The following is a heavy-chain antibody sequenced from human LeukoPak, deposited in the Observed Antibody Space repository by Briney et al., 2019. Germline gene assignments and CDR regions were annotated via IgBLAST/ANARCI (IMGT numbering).Heavy chain of an antibody. CDR3: AKGAHGWFRELFDY. J-gene: IGHJ4*02. D-gene: IGHD3-10*01. CDR2: ISGSGGST. Sequence: QPGGSLRLFCAASGFTFSSYAMSWVRQAPGKGLEWVSAISGSGGSTYYADSVKGRFTISRDNSKNTLHLQMNSLRAEDTAVYYCAKGAHGWFRELFDYWGQGTLVTVSS. CDR1: GFTFSSYA. V-gene: IGHV3-23*01.